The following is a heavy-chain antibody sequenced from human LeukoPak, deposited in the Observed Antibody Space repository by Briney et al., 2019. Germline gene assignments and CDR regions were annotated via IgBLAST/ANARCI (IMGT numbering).Heavy chain of an antibody. D-gene: IGHD2-2*01. Sequence: SETLSLTCTVSGGSISGYYWSWIRQPPGKGLQFIGYIHYTGSTNYNPSLESRVTLSVDTSKNQFSLKLRSVTAADTAVYYCARLSKDTVVLPAAMAHYFDYWGQGTLVTVST. J-gene: IGHJ4*02. CDR2: IHYTGST. V-gene: IGHV4-59*08. CDR1: GGSISGYY. CDR3: ARLSKDTVVLPAAMAHYFDY.